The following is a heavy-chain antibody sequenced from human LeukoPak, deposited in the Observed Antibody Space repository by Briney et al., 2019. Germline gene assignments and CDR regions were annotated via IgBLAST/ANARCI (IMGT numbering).Heavy chain of an antibody. Sequence: ASVKVSCKASGYTFTGYYMHWVRQAPGQGLEWMGRINPNSGGANYAQKLQGRVTMTTDTSTSTAYMELRSLRSDDTAVYYCARESRVGYSYGYHYYYGMDVWGQGTTVTVSS. CDR2: INPNSGGA. CDR1: GYTFTGYY. D-gene: IGHD5-18*01. CDR3: ARESRVGYSYGYHYYYGMDV. V-gene: IGHV1-2*06. J-gene: IGHJ6*02.